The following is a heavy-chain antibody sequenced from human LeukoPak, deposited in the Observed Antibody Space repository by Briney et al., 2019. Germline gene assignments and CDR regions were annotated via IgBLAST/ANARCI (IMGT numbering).Heavy chain of an antibody. J-gene: IGHJ5*02. Sequence: GESLKISCKGSGYSFTSYWIGWVRHMPGKGLEWMGIIYPSDSDTRYNPSFQGQVIISAEKSISTAYLQWGSLKASDTAMYYCARGGSSPGNWFDPWGQGTPVTVSS. CDR2: IYPSDSDT. CDR3: ARGGSSPGNWFDP. D-gene: IGHD6-13*01. V-gene: IGHV5-51*01. CDR1: GYSFTSYW.